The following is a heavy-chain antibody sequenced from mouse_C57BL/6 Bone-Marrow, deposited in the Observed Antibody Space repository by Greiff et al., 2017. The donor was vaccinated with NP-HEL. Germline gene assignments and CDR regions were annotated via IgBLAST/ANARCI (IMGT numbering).Heavy chain of an antibody. CDR2: IDPSDSYT. J-gene: IGHJ3*01. V-gene: IGHV1-50*01. D-gene: IGHD2-14*01. CDR1: GYTFTTYW. CDR3: VRNAYNVRRYEIAY. Sequence: VQLQQPGAELVKPGASVKLSCKASGYTFTTYWMQWVKQRPGQGLEWIGEIDPSDSYTNSNQKFKGKATLTVDQSSRTANMQLSSLTSEDSAVYDGVRNAYNVRRYEIAYWGQGTMVTVSA.